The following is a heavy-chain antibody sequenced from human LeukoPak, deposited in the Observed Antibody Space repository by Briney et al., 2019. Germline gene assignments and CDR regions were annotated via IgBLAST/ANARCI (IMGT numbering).Heavy chain of an antibody. CDR2: ISSSSSYT. CDR1: GFTFSDYY. CDR3: AREDGDYRYYYYGMDV. D-gene: IGHD4-17*01. V-gene: IGHV3-11*06. Sequence: PGGSLRLSCAASGFTFSDYYMSWIRQAPGKRLEWVSYISSSSSYTNYADSVKGRFTISRDNAKNSLYLQMNSLRAEDTAVYYCAREDGDYRYYYYGMDVWGKGTTVTVSS. J-gene: IGHJ6*04.